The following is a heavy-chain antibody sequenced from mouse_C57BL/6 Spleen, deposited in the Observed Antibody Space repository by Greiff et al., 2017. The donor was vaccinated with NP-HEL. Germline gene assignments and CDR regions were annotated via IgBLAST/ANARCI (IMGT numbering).Heavy chain of an antibody. D-gene: IGHD2-1*01. Sequence: EVKVVESGGGLVKPGGSLKLSCAASGFTFSDYGMHWVRQAPEKGLEWVAYISSGSSTIYYADTVKGRFTISRDNAKNTLFLQMTSLRSEDTAMYYCARPIYYYFDYWGQGTTLTVSS. V-gene: IGHV5-17*01. CDR2: ISSGSSTI. J-gene: IGHJ2*01. CDR3: ARPIYYYFDY. CDR1: GFTFSDYG.